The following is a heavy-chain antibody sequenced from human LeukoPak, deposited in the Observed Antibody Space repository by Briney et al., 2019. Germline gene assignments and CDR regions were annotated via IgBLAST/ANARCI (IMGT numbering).Heavy chain of an antibody. Sequence: GGSLRLSCAASAFTFSDYYMSWIRQAPGKGLEWVSYISSSGSTIYYADSVKGRFTISRDNAKNSLYLQMNSLRAEDTAVYYCAKSGSGSFVSFDPWGQGTLVTVSS. CDR1: AFTFSDYY. J-gene: IGHJ5*02. CDR2: ISSSGSTI. V-gene: IGHV3-11*01. D-gene: IGHD1-26*01. CDR3: AKSGSGSFVSFDP.